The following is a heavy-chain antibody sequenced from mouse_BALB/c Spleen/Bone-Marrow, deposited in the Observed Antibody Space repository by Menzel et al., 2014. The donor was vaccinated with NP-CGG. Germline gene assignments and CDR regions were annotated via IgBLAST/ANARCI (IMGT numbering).Heavy chain of an antibody. Sequence: DVQLQESGGGLVQPGGSRKLSCAASGFTFSSFGMHWVRQAPEKGLEWVAYISNGSSTIYYADTVKGRFTISRDNPKNTLFLQMTSLRSEDTAMYYCARKGAMITHYYAMDYWGQGTSVTVSS. CDR2: ISNGSSTI. CDR1: GFTFSSFG. J-gene: IGHJ4*01. D-gene: IGHD2-4*01. CDR3: ARKGAMITHYYAMDY. V-gene: IGHV5-17*02.